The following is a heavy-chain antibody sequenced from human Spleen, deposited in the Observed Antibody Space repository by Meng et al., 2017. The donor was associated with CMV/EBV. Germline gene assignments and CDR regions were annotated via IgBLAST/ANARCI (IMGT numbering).Heavy chain of an antibody. CDR1: GASIPHGGYY. J-gene: IGHJ4*02. V-gene: IGHV4-31*03. Sequence: LRLSCTVSGASIPHGGYYWSWIRQHPERGLEWVGFIYFSGVTYYNPSLKSRITISVDASKRQFFLKLNSVTAADTAVYYCAKTDSREGGFDSWGQGTLVTVSS. D-gene: IGHD1-1*01. CDR3: AKTDSREGGFDS. CDR2: IYFSGVT.